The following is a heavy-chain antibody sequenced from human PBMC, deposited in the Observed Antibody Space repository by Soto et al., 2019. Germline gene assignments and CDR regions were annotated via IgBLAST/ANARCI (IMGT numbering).Heavy chain of an antibody. J-gene: IGHJ6*02. CDR3: ASVLCDYSNIYYCQGMDV. CDR2: INHRGGST. Sequence: ALLKVARRGSGCNISVYVISCVLHTPRKGLEWLGIINHRGGSTRSAQKFQGRVTMTRDTTTSTVYMELSSLRSEDKAVYYCASVLCDYSNIYYCQGMDVWRQGSTVTVSS. CDR1: GCNISVYV. V-gene: IGHV1-46*01. D-gene: IGHD4-4*01.